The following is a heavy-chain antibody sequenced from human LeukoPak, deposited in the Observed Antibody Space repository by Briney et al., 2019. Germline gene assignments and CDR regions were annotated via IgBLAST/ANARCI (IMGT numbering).Heavy chain of an antibody. J-gene: IGHJ4*02. V-gene: IGHV4-39*01. CDR1: GDSISSASFY. CDR2: IDYTWST. CDR3: ARGGAGYSESSAYYKRPIHLDY. Sequence: PSETLSLTCTVSGDSISSASFYWGWILQPPGKGLEWIGSIDYTWSTYYNPFLNSRVTISVDPSQNQFSLKLTSATVAGTALYYCARGGAGYSESSAYYKRPIHLDYWGQGSLVPVSS. D-gene: IGHD3-22*01.